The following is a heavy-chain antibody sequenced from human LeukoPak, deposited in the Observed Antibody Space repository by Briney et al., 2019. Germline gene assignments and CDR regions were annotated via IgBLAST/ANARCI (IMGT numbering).Heavy chain of an antibody. V-gene: IGHV3-48*01. CDR1: GFTFSSYS. CDR2: ISSSSSTI. J-gene: IGHJ4*01. Sequence: QPGGSLRLSCAASGFTFSSYSMNWVRQAPGKGLEWVSYISSSSSTIYYADSVKGRFTISRDNAKNSLYLQMNSLRAEDTAVYYCVREGFYFFDFWGQGTLVTVSS. CDR3: VREGFYFFDF.